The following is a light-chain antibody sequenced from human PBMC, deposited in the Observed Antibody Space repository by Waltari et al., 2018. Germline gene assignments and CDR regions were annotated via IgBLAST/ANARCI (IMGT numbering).Light chain of an antibody. J-gene: IGLJ2*01. Sequence: TVVTQEPSLSVSPGGTVTLTCGLSSGSVSTSNYTSWYQQTPGQAPRMLIYSTNTRPSGVPDRFSGSILGNKAALTITGAQADDESDYYCTLYMGSGVLFGGGTRLTVL. CDR2: STN. V-gene: IGLV8-61*01. CDR3: TLYMGSGVL. CDR1: SGSVSTSNY.